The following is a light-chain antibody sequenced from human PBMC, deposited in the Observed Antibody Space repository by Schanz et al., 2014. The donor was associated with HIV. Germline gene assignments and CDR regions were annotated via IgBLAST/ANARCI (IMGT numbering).Light chain of an antibody. CDR3: QSFGGSWGT. CDR1: QRLSSSY. J-gene: IGKJ4*01. CDR2: ATS. V-gene: IGKV3-20*01. Sequence: EIVLTQSPGSLSLSPGGRATLSCGASQRLSSSYLAWYQQKRDQPPRLVIYATSTRAAGIPDRFSGTGSGTDFTLTISRLEPDDFAMYYCQSFGGSWGTFGGGTKVEI.